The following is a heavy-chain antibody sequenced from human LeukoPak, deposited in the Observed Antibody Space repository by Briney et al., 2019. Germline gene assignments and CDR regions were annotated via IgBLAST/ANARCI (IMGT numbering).Heavy chain of an antibody. V-gene: IGHV3-21*01. CDR1: GSTFSSYS. D-gene: IGHD3-16*02. CDR3: ARDMHSSSYDYIWGSYRSIDY. CDR2: ISSSSSYI. Sequence: GGSLSLSCAASGSTFSSYSMNWVRQAPGQGLELVSSISSSSSYIYYADSVKGRFTISRDNAKNSLYLQMNSLRAEDTAVYYCARDMHSSSYDYIWGSYRSIDYWGQGTLVTVSS. J-gene: IGHJ4*02.